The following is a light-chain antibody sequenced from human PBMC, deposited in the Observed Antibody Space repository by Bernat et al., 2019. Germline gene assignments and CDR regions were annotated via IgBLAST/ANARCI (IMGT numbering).Light chain of an antibody. V-gene: IGKV3-11*01. CDR1: QSVSSY. CDR3: QQRSNWLFWT. J-gene: IGKJ1*01. CDR2: DAS. Sequence: EIVLTQSPATLSLSPGERATLSCRASQSVSSYLSWYQQKPGQTPRLLIYDASNRATGIPARFSGSGPGNDFTLTISSLVPEDFAVYYCQQRSNWLFWTFGKGTKVDIK.